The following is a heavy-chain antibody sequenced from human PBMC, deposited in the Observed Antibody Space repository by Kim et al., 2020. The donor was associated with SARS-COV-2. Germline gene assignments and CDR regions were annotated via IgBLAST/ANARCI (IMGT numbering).Heavy chain of an antibody. D-gene: IGHD3-3*01. J-gene: IGHJ4*02. V-gene: IGHV3-9*01. CDR3: AKTMYYDFWSGYFN. Sequence: GGSLRLSCAASGFTFGDYAMHWVRQAPGKGLEWVSGISWNSGSIGYADSVKGRFTISRDNAKNSLYLQMNSLRAEDTALYYCAKTMYYDFWSGYFNWGQGTLVTVSS. CDR1: GFTFGDYA. CDR2: ISWNSGSI.